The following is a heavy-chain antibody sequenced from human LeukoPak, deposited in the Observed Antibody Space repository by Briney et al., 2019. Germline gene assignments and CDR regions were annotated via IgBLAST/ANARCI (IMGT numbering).Heavy chain of an antibody. CDR2: ISSSGSTI. Sequence: GGSLRLSCAAPGFTFSSYEMNWVRQAPGKGLEWVSYISSSGSTIYYADSVKGRFTISRDNAKNSLYLQMNSLRAEDTAVYYCAREWPYCSGGSCYFDYWGQGTLVTVSS. CDR3: AREWPYCSGGSCYFDY. J-gene: IGHJ4*02. CDR1: GFTFSSYE. V-gene: IGHV3-48*03. D-gene: IGHD2-15*01.